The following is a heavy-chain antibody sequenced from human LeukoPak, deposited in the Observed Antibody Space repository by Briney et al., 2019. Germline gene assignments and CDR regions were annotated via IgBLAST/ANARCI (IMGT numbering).Heavy chain of an antibody. V-gene: IGHV1-2*06. CDR2: INPNSGGT. Sequence: ASVKVSCKASGYTFTGYYMHWVRQAPGQGLEWMGRINPNSGGTNYAQKFQGRVTMSRDTSISTAYTELSRLRSDDTAVYYCARSRFGVVIDDYWGQGTLVTVSS. CDR3: ARSRFGVVIDDY. CDR1: GYTFTGYY. J-gene: IGHJ4*02. D-gene: IGHD3-3*01.